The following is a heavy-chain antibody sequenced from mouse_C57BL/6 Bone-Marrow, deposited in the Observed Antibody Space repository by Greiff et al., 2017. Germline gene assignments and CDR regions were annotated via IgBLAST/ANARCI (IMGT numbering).Heavy chain of an antibody. D-gene: IGHD1-1*01. CDR3: ARSGIYYYGSSPAWFAY. Sequence: EVKLQESGGGLVQPGGSLSLSCAASGFTFTDYYMSWVRQPPGKALEWLGFIRNKANGYTTEYSASVKGRFTISRDNSQSILYLQMNALRAEDSATYYCARSGIYYYGSSPAWFAYWGQGTLVTVSA. CDR1: GFTFTDYY. J-gene: IGHJ3*01. CDR2: IRNKANGYTT. V-gene: IGHV7-3*01.